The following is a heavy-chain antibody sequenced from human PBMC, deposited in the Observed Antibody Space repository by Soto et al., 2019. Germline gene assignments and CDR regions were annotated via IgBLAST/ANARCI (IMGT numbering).Heavy chain of an antibody. CDR1: GFTFSTYW. Sequence: EVQLVESGGALVQPGGSLRLSCAASGFTFSTYWMHWVRQVPGKGPEWVSRMSSDGSSTGYADSVRGRFIISRDNAKNTLYLQMNSLRVDDTAVYYCARGTVRDHGFGDLWGLGTLVAVSS. D-gene: IGHD3-10*01. CDR2: MSSDGSST. V-gene: IGHV3-74*01. CDR3: ARGTVRDHGFGDL. J-gene: IGHJ5*02.